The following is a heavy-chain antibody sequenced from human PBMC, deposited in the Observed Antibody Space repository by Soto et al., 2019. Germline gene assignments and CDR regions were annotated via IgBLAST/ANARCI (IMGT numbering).Heavy chain of an antibody. J-gene: IGHJ4*02. CDR1: GFTFSSYW. CDR3: ARGLPKYCSFDS. Sequence: EVQLVESGGGLVQPGESLRLSCAASGFTFSSYWMHWIRQAPGKGLVWVSRVSSDGSSTVYATSVKGRLTISRDNAKNTLYLQMNSLSDEGTAVYYCARGLPKYCSFDSWGQGTLVTVSS. V-gene: IGHV3-74*01. CDR2: VSSDGSST. D-gene: IGHD2-21*02.